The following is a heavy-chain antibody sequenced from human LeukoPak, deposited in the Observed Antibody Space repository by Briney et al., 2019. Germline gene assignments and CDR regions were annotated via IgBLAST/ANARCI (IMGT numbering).Heavy chain of an antibody. CDR2: INHSGST. Sequence: SETLSLTCAVYGGSFSGYYWSWIRQPPGKGLEWIGEINHSGSTNYNPSLKSRVTISVDTSKNQFSLKLSSVTAADTAVYCCARGPIVGATIDYWGQGTLVTVSS. CDR1: GGSFSGYY. CDR3: ARGPIVGATIDY. V-gene: IGHV4-34*01. J-gene: IGHJ4*02. D-gene: IGHD1-26*01.